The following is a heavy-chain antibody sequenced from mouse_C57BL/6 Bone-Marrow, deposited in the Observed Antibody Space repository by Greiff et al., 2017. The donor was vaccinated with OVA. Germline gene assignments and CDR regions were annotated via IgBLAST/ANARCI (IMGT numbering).Heavy chain of an antibody. CDR3: ARNYGSYAMDY. V-gene: IGHV1-55*01. Sequence: QVQLQQSGAELVKPGASVKMSCKASGYTFTSYWITWVKQRPGQGLEWIGDIYPGSGSTNYNEKFKSKATLTVDTSSSTAYMQLSSLTSEDSAVYYCARNYGSYAMDYWGQGTSVTVSS. D-gene: IGHD2-2*01. CDR1: GYTFTSYW. CDR2: IYPGSGST. J-gene: IGHJ4*01.